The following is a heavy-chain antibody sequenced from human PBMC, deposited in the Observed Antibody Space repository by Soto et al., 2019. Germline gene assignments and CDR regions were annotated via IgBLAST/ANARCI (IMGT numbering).Heavy chain of an antibody. CDR2: ISAYNGNT. Sequence: ASVKVSCKASGYTFTSYGISWVRQAPGQGLEWMGWISAYNGNTNYAQKLQGRVTMTTDTSTSTAYMELRSLRSDDTAVYYCARRGYGGNPMSSWFDPWGQGTLVTVSS. CDR3: ARRGYGGNPMSSWFDP. D-gene: IGHD2-15*01. V-gene: IGHV1-18*01. J-gene: IGHJ5*02. CDR1: GYTFTSYG.